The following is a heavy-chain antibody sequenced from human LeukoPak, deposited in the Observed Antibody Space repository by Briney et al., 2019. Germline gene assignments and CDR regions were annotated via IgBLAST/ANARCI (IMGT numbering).Heavy chain of an antibody. CDR3: ARGVAGVNTHWFDP. Sequence: ASVTLSCNASGYTFTSNYIHWVRHPHGPGNELKGWINPNSGGTNYAQKFQGRVTMTRGTSISTAYMELSRLRSDDTVVYYCARGVAGVNTHWFDPWGQGTLVTVSS. CDR1: GYTFTSNY. CDR2: INPNSGGT. V-gene: IGHV1-2*02. D-gene: IGHD6-19*01. J-gene: IGHJ5*02.